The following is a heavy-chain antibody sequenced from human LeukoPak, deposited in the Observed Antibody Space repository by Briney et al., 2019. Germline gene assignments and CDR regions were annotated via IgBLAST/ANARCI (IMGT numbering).Heavy chain of an antibody. J-gene: IGHJ4*02. CDR3: ARLYSSGWHRDY. CDR2: MNPNSGNT. Sequence: ASVKVSCKASGYTFTSYDINWVRQATGQGVERMGWMNPNSGNTGYAQKFQGRVTITRNTSISTAYMELSSLRSEDTAVYYCARLYSSGWHRDYWGQGTLVTVSS. V-gene: IGHV1-8*03. D-gene: IGHD6-19*01. CDR1: GYTFTSYD.